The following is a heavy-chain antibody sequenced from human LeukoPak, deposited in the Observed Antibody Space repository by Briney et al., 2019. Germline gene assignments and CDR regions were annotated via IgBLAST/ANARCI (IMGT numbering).Heavy chain of an antibody. CDR3: ARDLGGPSFDY. CDR2: IYHSGST. V-gene: IGHV4-38-2*02. J-gene: IGHJ4*02. Sequence: PSETLSLTCTVSGYSISSGYYWGWIRQPPGKGLEWIGSIYHSGSTYYNPSLKSRVTISVDTSKNQFSLKLSSVTAADTAVYYCARDLGGPSFDYWGQGTLVTVSS. D-gene: IGHD3-16*01. CDR1: GYSISSGYY.